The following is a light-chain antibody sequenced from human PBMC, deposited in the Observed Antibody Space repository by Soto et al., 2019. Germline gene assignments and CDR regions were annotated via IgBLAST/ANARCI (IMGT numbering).Light chain of an antibody. CDR3: QQIYTIPLT. Sequence: IQLTQSPSSLSASVGDRVTITCRASQGISSYLAWYQQKPGKAPKLLIYGGSILQSGVPPRFSGGGGGTDFTLTISSLQPEDFASYYCQQIYTIPLTFGGGTKVDIK. CDR2: GGS. CDR1: QGISSY. V-gene: IGKV1-39*01. J-gene: IGKJ4*01.